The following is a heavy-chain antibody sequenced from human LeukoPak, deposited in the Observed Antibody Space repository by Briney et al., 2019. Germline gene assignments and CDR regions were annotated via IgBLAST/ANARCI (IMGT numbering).Heavy chain of an antibody. D-gene: IGHD3-22*01. J-gene: IGHJ4*02. CDR2: IYYSGST. V-gene: IGHV4-59*01. CDR1: GGSISSYY. Sequence: SETLSLTCTVSGGSISSYYWSWIRQPPGKGLEWIGYIYYSGSTNYNSSLKSRVTISVDTSKNQFSLKLSSVTAADTAVYYCARDSSGAPFDYWGQGTLVTVSS. CDR3: ARDSSGAPFDY.